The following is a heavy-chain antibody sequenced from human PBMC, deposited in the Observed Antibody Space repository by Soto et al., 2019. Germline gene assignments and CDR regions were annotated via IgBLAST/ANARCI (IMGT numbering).Heavy chain of an antibody. CDR2: IKRDGSEQ. CDR1: GFTFGRNW. D-gene: IGHD5-12*01. Sequence: EVQLVESGGGLVQPGGSLRLSCAASGFTFGRNWMSWVRQAPGKGLEWVANIKRDGSEQYYGDSVKGRFTISRDNAKNSLFLQMNSLRADDTAVYYCASLEWESSGYADYWGQGTLVTVSS. CDR3: ASLEWESSGYADY. J-gene: IGHJ4*02. V-gene: IGHV3-7*03.